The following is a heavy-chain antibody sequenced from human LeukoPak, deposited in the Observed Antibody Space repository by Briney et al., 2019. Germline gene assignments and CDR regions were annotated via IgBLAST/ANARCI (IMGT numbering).Heavy chain of an antibody. Sequence: GGSLRLSCAASGFTFSNYGMHWVRQAPGKGLEWVAFIQYDGSDKYHADSVKGRFTISRDNSKNTLYLQMNSLRTEDTAVYYCRDPFDYWGQGTLVTVSS. CDR1: GFTFSNYG. J-gene: IGHJ4*02. CDR3: RDPFDY. V-gene: IGHV3-30*02. CDR2: IQYDGSDK.